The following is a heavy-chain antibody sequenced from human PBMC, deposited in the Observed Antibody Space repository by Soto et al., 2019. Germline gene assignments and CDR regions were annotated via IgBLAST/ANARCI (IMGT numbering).Heavy chain of an antibody. J-gene: IGHJ4*02. D-gene: IGHD3-10*01. CDR2: INHSGST. CDR1: GGSFSGYY. Sequence: QVQLQQWGAGLLKPSETLSLTCAVYGGSFSGYYWSWIRQPPGKGLEWIGEINHSGSTNYNPSLKSRVTISVDTSKNQFSLKLSSVTAADTAVYYCARFSGELLISFDYWGQGTLVTVSS. V-gene: IGHV4-34*01. CDR3: ARFSGELLISFDY.